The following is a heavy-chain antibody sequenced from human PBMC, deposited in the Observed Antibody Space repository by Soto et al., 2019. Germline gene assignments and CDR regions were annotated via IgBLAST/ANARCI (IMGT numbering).Heavy chain of an antibody. J-gene: IGHJ4*02. CDR2: IYYSGST. CDR1: GGSINSGGYY. V-gene: IGHV4-31*03. CDR3: ARVETTNGYCSSTSCYAYFDY. Sequence: SETLSLTCTVSGGSINSGGYYWSWIRQHPGKGLEWIGYIYYSGSTYYNPSLKSRVTISVDTSKNQFSLKLSSVTAADTAVYYCARVETTNGYCSSTSCYAYFDYWGQGTLVTVSS. D-gene: IGHD2-2*01.